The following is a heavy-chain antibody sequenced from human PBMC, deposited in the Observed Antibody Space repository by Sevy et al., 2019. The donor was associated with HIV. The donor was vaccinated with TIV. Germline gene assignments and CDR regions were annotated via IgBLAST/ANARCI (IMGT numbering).Heavy chain of an antibody. Sequence: ASVKVSCKASGYTFTGYYMHWVRQAPGQGLEWMGRINPNSGGTNYAQKFQGRVTMTRDTSISTAYMELSRLRSDDTAVYYCARGGPGLTRSFDYWGQGTLVTVSS. D-gene: IGHD5-12*01. CDR1: GYTFTGYY. CDR3: ARGGPGLTRSFDY. J-gene: IGHJ4*02. CDR2: INPNSGGT. V-gene: IGHV1-2*06.